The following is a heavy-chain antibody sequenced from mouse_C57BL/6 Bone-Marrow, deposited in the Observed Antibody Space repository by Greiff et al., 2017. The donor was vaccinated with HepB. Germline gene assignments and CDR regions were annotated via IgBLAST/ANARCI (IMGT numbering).Heavy chain of an antibody. CDR3: ARNHQYYFDY. Sequence: QVQLQQPGAELVQPGASVKMSCKASGYTFTSYWLTWVKQRPGQGLEWIGDIYPGSGSTNYNEKFKSKATLTVDTSSSTAYMQLSSLTSEDSAVYYCARNHQYYFDYWGQGTTLTVSS. CDR1: GYTFTSYW. V-gene: IGHV1-55*01. CDR2: IYPGSGST. J-gene: IGHJ2*01.